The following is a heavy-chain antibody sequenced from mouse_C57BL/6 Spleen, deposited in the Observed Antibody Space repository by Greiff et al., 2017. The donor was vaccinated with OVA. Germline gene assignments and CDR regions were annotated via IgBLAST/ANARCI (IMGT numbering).Heavy chain of an antibody. Sequence: QVQLQQPGAALVQPGASVKMSCKASGYTFTRYWITWVKQRPGQGLEWIGDIYPGSGSTNYNEKFKSNATLTVDTSSSTAYMQLSSLTSEDSAVYYCARRGYYYFDYWGQGTTRTVSS. CDR1: GYTFTRYW. CDR2: IYPGSGST. CDR3: ARRGYYYFDY. J-gene: IGHJ2*01. D-gene: IGHD2-3*01. V-gene: IGHV1-55*01.